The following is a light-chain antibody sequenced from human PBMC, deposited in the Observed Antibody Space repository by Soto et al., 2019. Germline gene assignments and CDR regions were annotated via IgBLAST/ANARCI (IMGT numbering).Light chain of an antibody. CDR1: NSDVGGYIY. Sequence: SVLTQPRSVSGSPRQSVTISCTGTNSDVGGYIYVSWYQQHPGKAPKLMMFDVSKRPSGVPDRFSGSKSDNTASLTISGLQAEDEADYFCCSYAGNYTYVFGTGTKVTVL. V-gene: IGLV2-11*01. J-gene: IGLJ1*01. CDR2: DVS. CDR3: CSYAGNYTYV.